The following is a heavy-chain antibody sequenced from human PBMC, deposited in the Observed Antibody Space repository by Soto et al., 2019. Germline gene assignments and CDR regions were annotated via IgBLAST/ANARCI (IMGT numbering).Heavy chain of an antibody. D-gene: IGHD3-22*01. CDR3: ARGGYYDSSGSRNYHYYGMNV. CDR2: ISPYNDDT. J-gene: IGHJ6*02. V-gene: IGHV1-18*01. Sequence: QAQLVQSGAEVKKPGASVKVSCKASGYRFSSYGISWVRQAPGQGLEWLGWISPYNDDTKYAQKLQGRVTMTRDTSTRTAYMHLRSLSSDDTAVYYCARGGYYDSSGSRNYHYYGMNVWGHGTTITVSS. CDR1: GYRFSSYG.